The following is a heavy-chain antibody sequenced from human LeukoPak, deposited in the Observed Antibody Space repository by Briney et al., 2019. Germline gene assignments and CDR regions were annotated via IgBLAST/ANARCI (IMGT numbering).Heavy chain of an antibody. J-gene: IGHJ4*02. D-gene: IGHD3-22*01. CDR3: AKGTITLRVSVGFDY. CDR2: ITVSGGST. Sequence: GGSLRLSCAAPGFTFSNYAMSWVRQAPGKGLEWVSTITVSGGSTYYADSVKGRFTISRDNPQNTLYLQMNSLRAEDTAVYYCAKGTITLRVSVGFDYWGQGTLVTVSS. V-gene: IGHV3-23*01. CDR1: GFTFSNYA.